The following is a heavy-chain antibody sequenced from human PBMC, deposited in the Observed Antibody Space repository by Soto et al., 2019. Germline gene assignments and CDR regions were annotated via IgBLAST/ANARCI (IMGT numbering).Heavy chain of an antibody. Sequence: ASVKVSCKASGYTFTSYAMHWLRQAPGQRLEWMGWINAGNGNTKYSQKFQGRVTITTDTSTSTAYMELSSLRSEDTAVYYCAREGLGTTVTPYYYYYGMDVWGQGTTVTVS. J-gene: IGHJ6*02. D-gene: IGHD4-17*01. CDR2: INAGNGNT. CDR1: GYTFTSYA. CDR3: AREGLGTTVTPYYYYYGMDV. V-gene: IGHV1-3*01.